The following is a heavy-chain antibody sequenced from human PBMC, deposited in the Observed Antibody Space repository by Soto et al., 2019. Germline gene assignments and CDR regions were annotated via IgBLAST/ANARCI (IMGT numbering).Heavy chain of an antibody. J-gene: IGHJ6*03. D-gene: IGHD2-15*01. V-gene: IGHV3-21*01. Sequence: GGSLRLSCAASGFTFSSYSMNWVRQAPGKGLEWVSSISSSSSYIYYADSVKGRFTISRDNAKNSLYLQMNSLRAEDTAVYYCARVGGDCSGGSCYYMDVWGKGTTVTVSS. CDR3: ARVGGDCSGGSCYYMDV. CDR1: GFTFSSYS. CDR2: ISSSSSYI.